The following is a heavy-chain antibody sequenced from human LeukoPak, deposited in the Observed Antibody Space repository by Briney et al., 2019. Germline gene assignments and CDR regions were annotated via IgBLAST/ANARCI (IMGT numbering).Heavy chain of an antibody. V-gene: IGHV4-59*01. J-gene: IGHJ4*02. CDR1: GGSISSYY. CDR3: ARRPVAGTGYFDY. CDR2: IYYSGST. Sequence: SETLSLTCTVSGGSISSYYWSWIRQPPGKGLEWIGYIYYSGSTNYNPSLKSRVTISVDTSKNQFSLKLSSVTAAATAVYYCARRPVAGTGYFDYWGQGTLVTVSS. D-gene: IGHD1-1*01.